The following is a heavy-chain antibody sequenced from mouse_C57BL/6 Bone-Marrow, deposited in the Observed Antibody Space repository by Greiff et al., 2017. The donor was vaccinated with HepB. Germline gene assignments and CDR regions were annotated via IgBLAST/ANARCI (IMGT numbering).Heavy chain of an antibody. J-gene: IGHJ1*03. Sequence: EVKLVESGGGLVKPGGSLKLSCAASGFTFSSYAMSWVRQTPEKRLEWVATISDGGSYTYYPDNVKGRFTISRDNAKNNLYLQMSHLKSEDTAMYYCARDLFITTVVATLDFDVWGTGTTVTVSS. CDR2: ISDGGSYT. V-gene: IGHV5-4*01. CDR1: GFTFSSYA. D-gene: IGHD1-1*01. CDR3: ARDLFITTVVATLDFDV.